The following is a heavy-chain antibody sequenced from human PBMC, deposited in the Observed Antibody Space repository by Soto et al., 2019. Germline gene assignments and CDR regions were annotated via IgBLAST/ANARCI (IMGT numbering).Heavy chain of an antibody. CDR1: GGSFSCYY. CDR3: ARGVHCGGDCYSGQGWFDP. CDR2: INHSGST. J-gene: IGHJ5*02. V-gene: IGHV4-34*01. D-gene: IGHD2-21*02. Sequence: SETLSRTCPVYGGSFSCYYWSWIRQPPGKGLEWIGEINHSGSTNYNPSLKSRVTISVDKSKNQFSLKLSSVTAADTAVYYCARGVHCGGDCYSGQGWFDPWGQGTLVTVSS.